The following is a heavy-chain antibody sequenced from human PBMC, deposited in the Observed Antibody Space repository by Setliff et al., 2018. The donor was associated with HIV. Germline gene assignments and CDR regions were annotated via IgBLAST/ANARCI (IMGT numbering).Heavy chain of an antibody. D-gene: IGHD1-26*01. V-gene: IGHV4-38-2*01. CDR2: MYHSGDT. Sequence: SETLSLTCDVSGQDIGSGYYWAWIRQSPGKGLEWIGSMYHSGDTHYNLSLKPRVTLSLDTSKNHFSLNLRSVTAADTAVYYCATGGHRLHDYWGQGTLVTVSS. CDR1: GQDIGSGYY. J-gene: IGHJ4*02. CDR3: ATGGHRLHDY.